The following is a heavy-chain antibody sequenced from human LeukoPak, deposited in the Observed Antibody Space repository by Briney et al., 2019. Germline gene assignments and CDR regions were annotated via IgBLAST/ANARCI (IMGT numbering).Heavy chain of an antibody. CDR2: IRSKANSYAT. J-gene: IGHJ6*03. CDR3: SPTQGRLLSYMDV. Sequence: GGSLRLSCAASGFTFSGSAMHWVRQASGKGLEWVGRIRSKANSYATAYAASVKGRFTISRDDSKNTAYLQMNSLKTEDTAVYYCSPTQGRLLSYMDVWGKGTTVTVSS. D-gene: IGHD2/OR15-2a*01. V-gene: IGHV3-73*01. CDR1: GFTFSGSA.